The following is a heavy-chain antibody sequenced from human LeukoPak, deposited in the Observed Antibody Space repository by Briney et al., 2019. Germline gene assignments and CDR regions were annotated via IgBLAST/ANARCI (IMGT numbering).Heavy chain of an antibody. CDR2: IYYSGST. D-gene: IGHD4-23*01. CDR3: ARHAVVTGGFGFDC. J-gene: IGHJ4*02. CDR1: GGSISSYY. Sequence: SETLSLTCTVSGGSISSYYWSWIRQPPGKGLEWIGYIYYSGSTNYNPSLKSRVTISVDTSKNQFSLKLSSVTAADTAVYYCARHAVVTGGFGFDCWGQGTLVTVSS. V-gene: IGHV4-59*08.